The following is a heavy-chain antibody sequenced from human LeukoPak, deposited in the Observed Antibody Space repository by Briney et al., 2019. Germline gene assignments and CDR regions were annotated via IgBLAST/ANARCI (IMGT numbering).Heavy chain of an antibody. Sequence: GESLRLSCAASGFTFSDYYMSWIRQAPGKGLEWVSYISSSGSTIYYADSVKGRFTISRDNAKNSLYLQMNSLRAEDTAVYYCARIVLRYFDWLLETPMSYFDYWGQGTLVTVSS. D-gene: IGHD3-9*01. CDR3: ARIVLRYFDWLLETPMSYFDY. J-gene: IGHJ4*02. V-gene: IGHV3-11*04. CDR1: GFTFSDYY. CDR2: ISSSGSTI.